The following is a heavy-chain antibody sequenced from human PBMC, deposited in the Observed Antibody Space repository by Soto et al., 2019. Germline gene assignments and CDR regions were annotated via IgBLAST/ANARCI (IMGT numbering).Heavy chain of an antibody. V-gene: IGHV1-18*01. CDR1: GYTFSSHG. Sequence: ASVKVSCKASGYTFSSHGINWVRQAPGQGLEWMGWISPYNGNTNYTQKFQGRVTLTTDTSTDTAYMELRSLRSDDTAVYYCARRIRYDAPDIWGQGTMVTVSS. J-gene: IGHJ3*02. CDR2: ISPYNGNT. CDR3: ARRIRYDAPDI. D-gene: IGHD2-15*01.